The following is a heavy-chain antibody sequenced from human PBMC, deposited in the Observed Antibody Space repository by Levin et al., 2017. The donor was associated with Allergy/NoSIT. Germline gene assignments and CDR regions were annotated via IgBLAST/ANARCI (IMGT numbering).Heavy chain of an antibody. CDR2: IIPIFGTA. CDR3: ARERKEDTAMVTNMDV. D-gene: IGHD5-18*01. V-gene: IGHV1-69*06. J-gene: IGHJ6*02. CDR1: GGTFSSYA. Sequence: EASVKVSCKASGGTFSSYAISWVRQAPGQGLEWMGGIIPIFGTANYAQKFQGRVTITADKSTSTAYMELSSLRSEDTAVYYCARERKEDTAMVTNMDVWGQGTTVTVSS.